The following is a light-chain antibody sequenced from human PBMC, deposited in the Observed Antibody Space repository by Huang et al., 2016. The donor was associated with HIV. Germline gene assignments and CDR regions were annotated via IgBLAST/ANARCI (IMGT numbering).Light chain of an antibody. CDR2: GAS. CDR3: QKSYTTPLT. V-gene: IGKV1-39*01. Sequence: DIQMTQSPSSLSASVGDRVTITCRASQSISAYLNWYQQKPGKAPKLLIYGASTLQSGVPSRFSGSGSGTDFTLTINSLQHEDFATYYCQKSYTTPLTFGGGTKVEI. CDR1: QSISAY. J-gene: IGKJ4*01.